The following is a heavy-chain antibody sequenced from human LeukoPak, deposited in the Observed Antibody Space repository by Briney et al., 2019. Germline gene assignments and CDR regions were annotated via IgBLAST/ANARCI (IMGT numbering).Heavy chain of an antibody. CDR1: GGSISSCY. V-gene: IGHV4-59*01. CDR2: IYYSGST. CDR3: ARGRAAGIYYFDY. J-gene: IGHJ4*02. D-gene: IGHD6-13*01. Sequence: PSETLSLTCTVSGGSISSCYWSWIRQPPGKGLEWIGYIYYSGSTNYNPSLKSRVTISVDTSKNQFSLKLSSVTAADTAVYYCARGRAAGIYYFDYWGQGTLVTVSS.